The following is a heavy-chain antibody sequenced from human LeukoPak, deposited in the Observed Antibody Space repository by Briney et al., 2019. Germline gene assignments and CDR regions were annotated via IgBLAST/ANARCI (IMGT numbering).Heavy chain of an antibody. J-gene: IGHJ6*04. Sequence: ASVKVSCKASGYTFTSYGISWVRQAPGQGLEWMGWISAYNGNTNYAQKLQGRVTMTTDTSTSTAYMELRSLRSDDTAVYYCARDGVGWFGELFSGYGTGYGMDVWGKGTTVTVSS. D-gene: IGHD3-10*01. CDR2: ISAYNGNT. CDR3: ARDGVGWFGELFSGYGTGYGMDV. CDR1: GYTFTSYG. V-gene: IGHV1-18*01.